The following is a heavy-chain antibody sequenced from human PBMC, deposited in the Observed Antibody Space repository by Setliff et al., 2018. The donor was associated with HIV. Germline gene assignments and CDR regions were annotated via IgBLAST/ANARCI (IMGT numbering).Heavy chain of an antibody. CDR3: ARHAVPHYYDSSGPS. V-gene: IGHV4-34*01. J-gene: IGHJ5*02. Sequence: SETLSLTCAVYGGSFSDYFWSWIRQPPGKGLEWIGNIYSGGTTYYNSSLRSRVTISVDTSKNQFSLKLNSVTAADTAVYYCARHAVPHYYDSSGPSWGPGTLVTVSS. D-gene: IGHD3-22*01. CDR2: IYSGGTT. CDR1: GGSFSDYF.